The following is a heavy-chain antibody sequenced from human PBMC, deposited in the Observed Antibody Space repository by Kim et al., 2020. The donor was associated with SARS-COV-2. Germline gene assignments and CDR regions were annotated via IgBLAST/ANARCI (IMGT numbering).Heavy chain of an antibody. CDR2: IKQDGSER. V-gene: IGHV3-7*01. D-gene: IGHD2-15*01. CDR3: VRGGWYFEY. J-gene: IGHJ4*02. Sequence: GGSLRLSCAASEFTFSDYWMSWLRQAPGKGLEWVANIKQDGSERNYLDSVKGRFTISRDNAKNSLYLQMNSLRVEDTAVYKCVRGGWYFEYSGQGTPVT. CDR1: EFTFSDYW.